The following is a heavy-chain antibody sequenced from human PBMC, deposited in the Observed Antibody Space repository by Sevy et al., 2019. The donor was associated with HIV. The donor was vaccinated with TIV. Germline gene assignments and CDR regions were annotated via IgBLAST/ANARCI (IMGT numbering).Heavy chain of an antibody. J-gene: IGHJ6*02. CDR3: AKAQDGSGYSADGMDV. CDR2: ISYDGSNK. D-gene: IGHD3-22*01. Sequence: GGSLRLSCAASRFTFSSYGMHWVRQAPGKGLEWVAVISYDGSNKYADSVKGRFTISRDNSKNTLYLQMNSLRPEDTAVYSCAKAQDGSGYSADGMDVWGQGTTVTVSS. V-gene: IGHV3-30*18. CDR1: RFTFSSYG.